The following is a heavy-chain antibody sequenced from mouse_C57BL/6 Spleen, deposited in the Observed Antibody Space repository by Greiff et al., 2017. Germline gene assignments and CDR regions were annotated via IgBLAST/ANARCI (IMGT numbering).Heavy chain of an antibody. V-gene: IGHV1-61*01. Sequence: QVQLQQPGAELVRPGSSVKLSCKASGYTFTSYWMDWVKQRPGQGLEWIGNIYTSDSETHYNQKFKDKATLTVDKSSSTAYMQLSSLTSEDSAVYYSASGLLDYWGQGTTRTVSS. CDR2: IYTSDSET. CDR3: ASGLLDY. D-gene: IGHD2-1*01. CDR1: GYTFTSYW. J-gene: IGHJ2*01.